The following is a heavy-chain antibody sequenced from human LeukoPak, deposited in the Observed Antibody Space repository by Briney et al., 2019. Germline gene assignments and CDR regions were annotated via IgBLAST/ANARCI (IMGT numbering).Heavy chain of an antibody. CDR3: ARNSKIAAAGDYYYYYMDV. CDR2: INPHSGGT. CDR1: GYTFTDYY. Sequence: ASVKVSCKASGYTFTDYYMHWVRQAPGQGLEWMGWINPHSGGTDHAQKFQGRVTMTRDTSISTAYMELSRLRSDDTAVYYCARNSKIAAAGDYYYYYMDVWGKGTTVTISS. D-gene: IGHD6-13*01. J-gene: IGHJ6*03. V-gene: IGHV1-2*02.